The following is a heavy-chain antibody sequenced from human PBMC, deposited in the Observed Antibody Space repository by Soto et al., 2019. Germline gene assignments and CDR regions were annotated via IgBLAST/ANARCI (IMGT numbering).Heavy chain of an antibody. CDR1: GGSISSGDYY. CDR3: ARELNSNYVPRYYYYYGMDV. D-gene: IGHD4-4*01. CDR2: IYYSGST. Sequence: KPSETLSLTCTVSGGSISSGDYYWSWIRQPPGKGLEWIGYIYYSGSTYYNPSLKSRVTISVDTSKNQFSLKLSSVTAADTAVYYCARELNSNYVPRYYYYYGMDVWGQGTTVTVSS. V-gene: IGHV4-30-4*01. J-gene: IGHJ6*02.